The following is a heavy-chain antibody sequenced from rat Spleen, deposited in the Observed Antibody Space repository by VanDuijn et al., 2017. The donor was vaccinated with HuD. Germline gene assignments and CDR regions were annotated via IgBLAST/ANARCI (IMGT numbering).Heavy chain of an antibody. CDR3: TRDRTVAFDY. J-gene: IGHJ2*01. CDR1: GFTFSDYY. Sequence: EVQLVASGGGLVQPGRSLKLSCAASGFTFSDYYMAWVRQAPTKGLEWVATISYDGSSTYYRDSVKGRFTISRDNAKSTLYLQMNSLRSEDTATYYCTRDRTVAFDYWGQGVMVTVSS. V-gene: IGHV5-29*01. CDR2: ISYDGSST. D-gene: IGHD1-1*01.